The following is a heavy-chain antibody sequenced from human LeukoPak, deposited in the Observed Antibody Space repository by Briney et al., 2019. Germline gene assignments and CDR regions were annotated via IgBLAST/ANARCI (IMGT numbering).Heavy chain of an antibody. CDR3: ASSLYSSSWNYYYYYMDV. CDR2: IYTSGST. V-gene: IGHV4-4*09. Sequence: PSETLSLTCTVSGGSISSYYWSWIRQPPGKGLEWIGYIYTSGSTNYSPSLKSRVTISVDTSKNQFSLKLRSVTAADTAVYYCASSLYSSSWNYYYYYMDVWGKGTTVTVSS. J-gene: IGHJ6*03. CDR1: GGSISSYY. D-gene: IGHD6-13*01.